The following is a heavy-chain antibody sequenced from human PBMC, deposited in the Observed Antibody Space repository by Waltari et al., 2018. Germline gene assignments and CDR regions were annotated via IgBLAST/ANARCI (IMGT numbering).Heavy chain of an antibody. CDR2: IYYSGST. CDR3: AREVPRNGYIGLIYYYMDI. CDR1: GGSLSSSSYF. J-gene: IGHJ6*03. D-gene: IGHD5-12*01. V-gene: IGHV4-39*01. Sequence: QLQLQESGPGLVKPSAPLSLTCTVSGGSLSSSSYFWAWFRQPPGKGLEWIGSIYYSGSTYYNLSLKSRVTISVDRSTNQVSLKLTSVTAADTAVYFCAREVPRNGYIGLIYYYMDIWGKGTTVTVSS.